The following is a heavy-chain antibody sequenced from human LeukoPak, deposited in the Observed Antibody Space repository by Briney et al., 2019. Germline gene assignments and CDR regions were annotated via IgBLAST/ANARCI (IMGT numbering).Heavy chain of an antibody. CDR2: ISNDGRSK. J-gene: IGHJ4*02. CDR3: AKGLAGYTSGWYGILDY. V-gene: IGHV3-30*18. D-gene: IGHD6-19*01. CDR1: GFSFSSDA. Sequence: GGSLRLSCAASGFSFSSDAMHWVRQAPGKGLEWVAVISNDGRSKYFAASVKGRFTISRDNSKNTLYLEMNSLTAEDTAVFYCAKGLAGYTSGWYGILDYWGQGALVTVSS.